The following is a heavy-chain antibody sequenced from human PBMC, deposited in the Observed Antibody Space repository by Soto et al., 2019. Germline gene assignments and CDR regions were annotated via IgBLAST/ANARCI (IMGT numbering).Heavy chain of an antibody. Sequence: QVQLVQSGSEVKKPGASVKVSCKASAYGFKNNGISWVRQAPGQGLEWMGWISVYDGHIKFAQRVQDRVNMTTETSTSTAYMEMRSLGSEDTAVYYCATQSSDKSGYDYWGQGTLVTVSS. CDR2: ISVYDGHI. CDR1: AYGFKNNG. J-gene: IGHJ4*02. CDR3: ATQSSDKSGYDY. V-gene: IGHV1-18*04. D-gene: IGHD3-22*01.